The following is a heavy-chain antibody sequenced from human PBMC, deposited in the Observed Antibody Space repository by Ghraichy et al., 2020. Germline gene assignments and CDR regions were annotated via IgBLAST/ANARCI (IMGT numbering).Heavy chain of an antibody. CDR3: ARSRSRVRFYYFDY. Sequence: SETLSLTCAVYGGSFSGYYWSWIRQPPGKGLEWIGEINHSGSTNYNPSLKSRVTISVDTSKNQFSLKLSSVTAADTAVYYCARSRSRVRFYYFDYWGQGTLVTVSS. J-gene: IGHJ4*02. D-gene: IGHD4-17*01. V-gene: IGHV4-34*01. CDR2: INHSGST. CDR1: GGSFSGYY.